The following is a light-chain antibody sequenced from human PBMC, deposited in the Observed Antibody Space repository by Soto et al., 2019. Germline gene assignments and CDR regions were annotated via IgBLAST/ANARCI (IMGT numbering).Light chain of an antibody. CDR2: GAS. Sequence: ELVMTQSPASLSVSPGERATLSCRASQSVSSNLAWYQQKPGQAPRIIIYGASTRATGTPARFSGSGSGTEFTLTISSLQSEDFAVYYCQQYNNWPPYTFGQGTKGDIK. J-gene: IGKJ1*01. V-gene: IGKV3-15*01. CDR3: QQYNNWPPYT. CDR1: QSVSSN.